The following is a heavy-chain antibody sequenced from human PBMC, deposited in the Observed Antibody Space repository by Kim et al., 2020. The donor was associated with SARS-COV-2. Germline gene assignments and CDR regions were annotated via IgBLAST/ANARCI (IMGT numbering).Heavy chain of an antibody. V-gene: IGHV4-31*03. Sequence: SETLSLTCTVSGGSISSGGYYWSWIRQHPGKGLEWIGYIYYSGSTYYNPSLKSRVTISVDTSKIQFSLKLSSVTAADTAVYYCARDPEDNYYGSGSYPGYAFDIWGQGTMVTVSS. CDR1: GGSISSGGYY. CDR3: ARDPEDNYYGSGSYPGYAFDI. J-gene: IGHJ3*02. D-gene: IGHD3-10*01. CDR2: IYYSGST.